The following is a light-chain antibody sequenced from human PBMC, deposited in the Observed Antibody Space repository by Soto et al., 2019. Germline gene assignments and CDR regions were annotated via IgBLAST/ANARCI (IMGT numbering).Light chain of an antibody. CDR1: SSDVGGHNY. J-gene: IGLJ2*01. CDR2: NVD. CDR3: SSYADSSTVV. V-gene: IGLV2-14*03. Sequence: QSALTQVASVSASPGQSITISCTGTSSDVGGHNYVSWYQQHPGNAPKLMIYNVDYRPSGISNRFSGSKSGNTASLTISGIKADDEAYYYCSSYADSSTVVFGGGTQLTVL.